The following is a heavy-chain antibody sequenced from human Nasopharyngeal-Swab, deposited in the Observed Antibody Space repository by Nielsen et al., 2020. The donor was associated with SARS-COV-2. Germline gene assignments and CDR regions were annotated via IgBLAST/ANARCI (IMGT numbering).Heavy chain of an antibody. CDR3: ARDPNKRPAPAYCGGDCYENYYYGMDV. CDR2: ISGDGGST. V-gene: IGHV3-43*02. D-gene: IGHD2-21*02. CDR1: GFTFDDYA. Sequence: GGSLRLSCAASGFTFDDYAMHWVRQAPGKGLEWVSLISGDGGSTYYADSVKGRFTISRDNAKNSLYLQMNSLRAEDTAVYYCARDPNKRPAPAYCGGDCYENYYYGMDVWGQGTTVTVSS. J-gene: IGHJ6*02.